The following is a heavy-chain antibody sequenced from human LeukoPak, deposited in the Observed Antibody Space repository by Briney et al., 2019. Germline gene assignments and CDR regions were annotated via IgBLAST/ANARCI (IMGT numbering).Heavy chain of an antibody. Sequence: GGSLRLSCAASGFTFSSYSMNWVRQAPGKGLGWVSSISSSSSYIYYADSVNGRFTISRDNAKNSLYLQMNSLRAEDTAVYYCARDRGNDFWSGYYAHWGQGTLVTVSS. V-gene: IGHV3-21*01. CDR3: ARDRGNDFWSGYYAH. J-gene: IGHJ4*02. D-gene: IGHD3-3*01. CDR1: GFTFSSYS. CDR2: ISSSSSYI.